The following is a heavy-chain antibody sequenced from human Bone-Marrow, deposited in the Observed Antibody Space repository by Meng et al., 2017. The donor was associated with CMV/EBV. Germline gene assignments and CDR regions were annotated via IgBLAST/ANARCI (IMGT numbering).Heavy chain of an antibody. CDR1: GYTFTGYY. J-gene: IGHJ2*01. D-gene: IGHD5-24*01. CDR3: ARGAERMATEPYWYFDL. CDR2: INPNSGGT. Sequence: ASVKVSCKASGYTFTGYYMHWVRQAPGQGLEWMGWINPNSGGTNYAQKFQGRVTMTRDTSISTAYRELSRLRSDDTAVYYCARGAERMATEPYWYFDLWGRGTLVTVSS. V-gene: IGHV1-2*02.